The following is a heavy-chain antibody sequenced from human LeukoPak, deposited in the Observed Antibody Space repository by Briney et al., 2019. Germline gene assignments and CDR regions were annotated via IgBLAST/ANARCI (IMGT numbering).Heavy chain of an antibody. CDR1: GFTFSSYA. CDR3: ARGPQFSGPGWFDP. CDR2: MNQDGSGK. D-gene: IGHD3-10*01. Sequence: GGSLRLSCAASGFTFSSYAMSWVRQAPGKGLEWVANMNQDGSGKYYVNSVKGRFTISRENAKNSLYLQMNSLRAEDTAIYYCARGPQFSGPGWFDPWGQGTLVTVS. J-gene: IGHJ5*02. V-gene: IGHV3-7*04.